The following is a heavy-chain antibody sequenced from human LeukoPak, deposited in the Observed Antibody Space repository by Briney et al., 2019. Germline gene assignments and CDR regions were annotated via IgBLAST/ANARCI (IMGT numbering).Heavy chain of an antibody. CDR2: ISSSSSYI. CDR1: GFTFSSYS. CDR3: ARDLRDYYGSGPINWFDP. Sequence: GGSLRLSCAASGFTFSSYSMNWVRQAPGKELEWVSSISSSSSYIYYADSVKGRFTISRDNAKNSLYLQMNSLRAEDTAVYYCARDLRDYYGSGPINWFDPWGQGTLVTVSS. J-gene: IGHJ5*02. D-gene: IGHD3-10*01. V-gene: IGHV3-21*01.